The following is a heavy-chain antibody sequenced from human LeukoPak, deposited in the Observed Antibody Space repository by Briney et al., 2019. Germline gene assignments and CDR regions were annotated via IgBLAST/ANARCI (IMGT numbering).Heavy chain of an antibody. Sequence: SVKVSCKASGGTFSSYAISWVRQAPGQGLEWMGGIIPIFGTANYAQKFQGRVTITADESTSTAYMELSSLRSEDTAVYYCARVAATLEAFDIWGQGTMVTVSS. CDR2: IIPIFGTA. CDR3: ARVAATLEAFDI. J-gene: IGHJ3*02. CDR1: GGTFSSYA. D-gene: IGHD2-15*01. V-gene: IGHV1-69*01.